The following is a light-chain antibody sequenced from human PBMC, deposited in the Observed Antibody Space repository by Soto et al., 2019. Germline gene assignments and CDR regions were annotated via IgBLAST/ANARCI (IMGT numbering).Light chain of an antibody. CDR3: QQYNNWPPFT. CDR2: GAS. V-gene: IGKV3-15*01. CDR1: QSVSRS. J-gene: IGKJ2*01. Sequence: EIVMTQSPATLSVSPGERATLSCSASQSVSRSLAWYQQKPGQAPRLLIYGASTRATGIPDRFSGGGSGTEFTLTISTLQSEDFAVYYCQQYNNWPPFTFGQGTKLEIK.